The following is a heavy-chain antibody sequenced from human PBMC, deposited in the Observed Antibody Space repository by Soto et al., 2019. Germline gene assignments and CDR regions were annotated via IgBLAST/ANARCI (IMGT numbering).Heavy chain of an antibody. V-gene: IGHV3-23*01. Sequence: EVQLLESGGGLVQPGGSLRLSCAASGFTFSSYAMSWVRQAPGKGLEWVSAISGSGGSTYYADSVKGRFTISRDNSKNTLYLQMKSLTAEDTAVYYCAKVREGTGYDRRLWAYYFDYWCQGTLVTVSS. J-gene: IGHJ4*02. CDR3: AKVREGTGYDRRLWAYYFDY. CDR2: ISGSGGST. CDR1: GFTFSSYA. D-gene: IGHD3-9*01.